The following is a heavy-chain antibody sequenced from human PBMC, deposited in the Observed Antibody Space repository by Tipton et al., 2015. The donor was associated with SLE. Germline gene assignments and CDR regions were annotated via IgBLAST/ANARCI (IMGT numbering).Heavy chain of an antibody. CDR2: IYYSGST. J-gene: IGHJ5*02. Sequence: TLSLTCTVSGGSISSYYWSWIRQPPGKGLEWIGYIYYSGSTYYNPSLKSRVTISVDTSKNQFSLKLSSVTAADTAVYYCARDGTRSAFSNWFDPWGQGTLVTVSS. CDR3: ARDGTRSAFSNWFDP. D-gene: IGHD1-26*01. V-gene: IGHV4-59*01. CDR1: GGSISSYY.